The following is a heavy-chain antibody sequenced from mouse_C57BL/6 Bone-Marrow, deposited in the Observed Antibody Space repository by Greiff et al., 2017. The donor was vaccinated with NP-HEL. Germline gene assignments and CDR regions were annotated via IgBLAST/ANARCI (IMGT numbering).Heavy chain of an antibody. J-gene: IGHJ3*01. CDR2: SRNKANDYTT. D-gene: IGHD2-5*01. CDR3: ARDANYSNSLFAY. V-gene: IGHV7-1*01. Sequence: EVKVVESGGGLVQSGRSLRLSCATSGFTFSDFYMEWVRQAPGKGLEWIAASRNKANDYTTEYSASVKGRFIVSRDTSQSILYLQMNALRAEDTAMYYCARDANYSNSLFAYWGQGTLVTVSA. CDR1: GFTFSDFY.